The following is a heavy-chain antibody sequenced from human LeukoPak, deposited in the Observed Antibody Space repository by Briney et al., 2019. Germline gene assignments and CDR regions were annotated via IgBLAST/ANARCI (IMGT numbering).Heavy chain of an antibody. CDR1: GFTISSNY. J-gene: IGHJ2*01. CDR2: IYYSGST. D-gene: IGHD4-17*01. Sequence: LRLSCAASGFTISSNYMSWIRQHPGKGLEWIGYIYYSGSTYYNPSLKSRVTISVDTSKNQFSLKLSSVTAADTAVYYCARDRGYGDYGSYWYFDLWGRGTLVTVSS. CDR3: ARDRGYGDYGSYWYFDL. V-gene: IGHV4-31*02.